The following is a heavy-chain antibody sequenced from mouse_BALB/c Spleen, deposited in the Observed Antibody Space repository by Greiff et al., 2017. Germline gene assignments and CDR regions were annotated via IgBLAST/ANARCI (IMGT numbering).Heavy chain of an antibody. Sequence: DVMLVESGGGLVQPGGSLKLSCAASGFTFSSYTMSWVRQTPEKRLEWVAYISNGGGSTYYPDTVKGRFTISRDNAKNTLYLQMSSLKSEDTAMYYCARQYGNYGSFDYWGQGTTLTVSS. CDR3: ARQYGNYGSFDY. CDR1: GFTFSSYT. J-gene: IGHJ2*01. V-gene: IGHV5-12-2*01. CDR2: ISNGGGST. D-gene: IGHD2-1*01.